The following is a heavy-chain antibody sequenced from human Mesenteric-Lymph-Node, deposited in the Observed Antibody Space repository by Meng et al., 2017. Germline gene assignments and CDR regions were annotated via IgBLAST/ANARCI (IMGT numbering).Heavy chain of an antibody. V-gene: IGHV3-15*01. CDR3: TTLGGGSGTYRPF. CDR1: GFTFSNAW. CDR2: IKSKTAGGTT. D-gene: IGHD3-10*01. J-gene: IGHJ4*02. Sequence: GESLKISCAASGFTFSNAWMSWVRQAPGKGLEWVGRIKSKTAGGTTDYAGPVKGRFTNYRDDSQNTLYMQMNSLKTEDTAVYYCTTLGGGSGTYRPFWGQGTLVTVSS.